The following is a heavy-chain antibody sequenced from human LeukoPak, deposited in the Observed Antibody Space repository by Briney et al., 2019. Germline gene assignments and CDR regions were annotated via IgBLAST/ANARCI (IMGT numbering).Heavy chain of an antibody. CDR2: ISSSSSYI. CDR3: AGDPGTGSNRGGGY. Sequence: PGGSLRLSCAASGFTFSSYSMNWVRQAPGKGLEWVSSISSSSSYIYYADSVKGRFTISRDNAKNSLYLQMNSLRAEDTAVYYCAGDPGTGSNRGGGYWGQGTLVTVSS. J-gene: IGHJ4*02. CDR1: GFTFSSYS. V-gene: IGHV3-21*01. D-gene: IGHD3-10*01.